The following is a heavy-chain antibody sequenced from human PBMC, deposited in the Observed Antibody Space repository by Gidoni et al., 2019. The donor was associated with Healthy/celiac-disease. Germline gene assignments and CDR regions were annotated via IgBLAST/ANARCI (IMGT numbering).Heavy chain of an antibody. J-gene: IGHJ2*01. CDR1: GFPFSDYY. V-gene: IGHV3-11*01. CDR3: ARDGVYSSGWYLSDWYFDL. Sequence: QVQLVESGGGLVKPGGSLRLSCAASGFPFSDYYMSWIRQAPGKGLEWVSYISSSGSTIYYADSAKGRFTISRDNDKNSLYLQMNSLRAEDTAVYYCARDGVYSSGWYLSDWYFDLWGRGTLVTVSS. CDR2: ISSSGSTI. D-gene: IGHD6-19*01.